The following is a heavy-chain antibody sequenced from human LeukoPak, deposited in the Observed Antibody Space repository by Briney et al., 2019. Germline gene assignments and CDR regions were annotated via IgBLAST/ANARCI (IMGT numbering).Heavy chain of an antibody. J-gene: IGHJ5*02. CDR3: ARAMVVPDAITALGVLGFDP. CDR1: GGSFSGYY. V-gene: IGHV4-34*01. Sequence: SETLSLTCAVYGGSFSGYYWSWIRQPPGKGLEWIGEINHSGSTNYNPSLKSRVTISVDTSKNQFSLKLSSVTAADTAVYYCARAMVVPDAITALGVLGFDPWGQGTLVTVSS. D-gene: IGHD2-2*02. CDR2: INHSGST.